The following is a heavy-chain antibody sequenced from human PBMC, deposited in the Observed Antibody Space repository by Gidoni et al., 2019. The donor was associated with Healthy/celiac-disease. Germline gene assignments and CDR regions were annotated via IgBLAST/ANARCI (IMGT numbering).Heavy chain of an antibody. V-gene: IGHV3-48*02. CDR2: ISSSSSTI. D-gene: IGHD1-7*01. Sequence: EVQLVESGGGLVQPGGSLRLSCAASGLTFSSYSMNWVRQAPGKGLEWVSYISSSSSTIYYADSVKGRFTISRDNAKNSLYLQMNSLRDEDTAVYYCAGGYNWNYEVAYWGQGTLVTVSS. CDR3: AGGYNWNYEVAY. J-gene: IGHJ4*02. CDR1: GLTFSSYS.